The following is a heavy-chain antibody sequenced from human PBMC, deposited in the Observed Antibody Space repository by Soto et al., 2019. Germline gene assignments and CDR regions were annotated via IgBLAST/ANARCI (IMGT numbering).Heavy chain of an antibody. CDR2: ISSSSSYI. CDR3: ASHPPARYDILTGYLPEYYFDY. D-gene: IGHD3-9*01. J-gene: IGHJ4*02. V-gene: IGHV3-21*01. Sequence: EVQLVESGGGLVKPGGSLRLSCAASGFTFSSYSMNWVRQAPGKGLEWVSSISSSSSYIYYADSVKGRFTISRDNAKSSLYLQMNSLRAEDTAVYYCASHPPARYDILTGYLPEYYFDYWGQGTLVTVSS. CDR1: GFTFSSYS.